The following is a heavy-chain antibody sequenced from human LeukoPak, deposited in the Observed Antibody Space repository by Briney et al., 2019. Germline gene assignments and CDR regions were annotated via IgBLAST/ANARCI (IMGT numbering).Heavy chain of an antibody. CDR2: ISPGDSDT. CDR1: GYNFATYW. V-gene: IGHV5-51*01. Sequence: GESLKISCKGYGYNFATYWIAWVRQMPGRGLEWMGIISPGDSDTRYSPSFQGRVTISADKSISTAYLQWSSLKASDTAMYYCARRRLQGDAFDIWGQGTMVTVSS. J-gene: IGHJ3*02. D-gene: IGHD2-21*02. CDR3: ARRRLQGDAFDI.